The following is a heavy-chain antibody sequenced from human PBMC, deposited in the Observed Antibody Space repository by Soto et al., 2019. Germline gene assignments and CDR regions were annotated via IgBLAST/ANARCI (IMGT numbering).Heavy chain of an antibody. CDR1: GYTFTSYG. CDR3: ARGIWVRGIIGFNWFDP. J-gene: IGHJ5*02. D-gene: IGHD3-10*01. Sequence: ASVKVSCKASGYTFTSYGISWVRQAPGQGLEWMGWISAYNGNTNYAQKLQGRVTMTTDTSTSTAYMELRSLRSDDTAMYYCARGIWVRGIIGFNWFDPWGQGTLVTVSS. V-gene: IGHV1-18*01. CDR2: ISAYNGNT.